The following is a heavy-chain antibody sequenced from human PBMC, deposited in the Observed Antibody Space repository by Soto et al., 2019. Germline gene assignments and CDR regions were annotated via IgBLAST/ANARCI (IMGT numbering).Heavy chain of an antibody. CDR3: ARGYCSSSSCYPEY. Sequence: PSETLSLTCTVSGGSISSGGYYWSWLRQHPGKGLEWIGYIYYSGSTYYNPSLKSRVSISGDTFKNQFSLNLTSVTAADTAVYYCARGYCSSSSCYPEYWGQGTLVTVSS. CDR1: GGSISSGGYY. CDR2: IYYSGST. D-gene: IGHD2-2*01. V-gene: IGHV4-31*03. J-gene: IGHJ4*02.